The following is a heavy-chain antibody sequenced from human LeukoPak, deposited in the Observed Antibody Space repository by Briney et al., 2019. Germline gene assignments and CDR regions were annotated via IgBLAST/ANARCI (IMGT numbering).Heavy chain of an antibody. Sequence: GGSLRLSCAASGFTFSTYGMHWVRQAPGKGLEWVSFIWSDGSNKYYADSVKGRSTISRDNSKNTLYLQMNSLRAEDTAVYYCARRGEYSNLNYLEYWGQGTLVTVSS. CDR3: ARRGEYSNLNYLEY. CDR2: IWSDGSNK. CDR1: GFTFSTYG. D-gene: IGHD4-11*01. V-gene: IGHV3-33*01. J-gene: IGHJ4*02.